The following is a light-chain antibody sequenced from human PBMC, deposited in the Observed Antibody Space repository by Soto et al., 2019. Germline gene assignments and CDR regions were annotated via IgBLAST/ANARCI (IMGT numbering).Light chain of an antibody. CDR2: AAS. V-gene: IGKV1-39*01. J-gene: IGKJ1*01. Sequence: DIQMTQSPSSLSASVGDRVTITCRASQSISSYLNWYQQKPGKAPKLLIYAASSLQSGVPSRFSGSGSGTDFTLTISSLQPEDFATYYCRQSYSTLFGQGTKVEIK. CDR3: RQSYSTL. CDR1: QSISSY.